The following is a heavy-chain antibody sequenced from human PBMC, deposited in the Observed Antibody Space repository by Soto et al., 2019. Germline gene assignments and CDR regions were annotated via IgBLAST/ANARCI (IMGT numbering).Heavy chain of an antibody. V-gene: IGHV1-69*02. J-gene: IGHJ3*02. CDR1: GGTFSSYT. D-gene: IGHD3-10*01. Sequence: GASVKVSCKASGGTFSSYTISWVRQAPGQGLEWMGRIIPILGIANYAQKFQGRVTITADKSTSTAYMELSSLRSEDTAVYYCASSNVLLWFGELTDGAFDIWGQGTMVTVSS. CDR2: IIPILGIA. CDR3: ASSNVLLWFGELTDGAFDI.